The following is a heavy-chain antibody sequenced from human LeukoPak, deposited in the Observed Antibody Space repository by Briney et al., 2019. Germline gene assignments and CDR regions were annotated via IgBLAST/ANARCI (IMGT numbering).Heavy chain of an antibody. Sequence: ASVKVSCKASGYTFTGYYMHWVRQAPGQGLEWMGWINPNSGGTNYAQKFQGRVTMTRDTSISTAYMELSRLRSDDTAVYYCAREVELRTHAFDIWGQGTMVTVSS. J-gene: IGHJ3*02. V-gene: IGHV1-2*02. CDR2: INPNSGGT. CDR1: GYTFTGYY. CDR3: AREVELRTHAFDI. D-gene: IGHD1-7*01.